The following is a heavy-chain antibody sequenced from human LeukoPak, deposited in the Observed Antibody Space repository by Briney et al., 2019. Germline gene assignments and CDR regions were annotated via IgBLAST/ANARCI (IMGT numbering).Heavy chain of an antibody. CDR3: SRDLEY. J-gene: IGHJ4*02. Sequence: PGGSLRLSCSASGYTFSDYTKNWVRQAPGKGPEWISYISSGGSVMHYADSVKGRFTISRDNVENSLYLQMNSLRVEDTAVYYCSRDLEYWGQGVLVTVSS. V-gene: IGHV3-48*01. CDR1: GYTFSDYT. CDR2: ISSGGSVM.